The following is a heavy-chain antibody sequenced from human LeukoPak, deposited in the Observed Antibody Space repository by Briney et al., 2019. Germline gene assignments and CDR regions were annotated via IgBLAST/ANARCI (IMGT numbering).Heavy chain of an antibody. J-gene: IGHJ5*02. CDR1: GYTFTGYF. CDR3: ARGPMVRGVITTTGFDP. CDR2: INPHSGGT. Sequence: GASVEVSCKASGYTFTGYFMHWVRQAPGQRLEWMGWINPHSGGTNYAQKLQGSVTMTRDTSISTAYMELSRLRSDDTAVYYCARGPMVRGVITTTGFDPWGQGTLVTVSS. D-gene: IGHD3-10*01. V-gene: IGHV1-2*02.